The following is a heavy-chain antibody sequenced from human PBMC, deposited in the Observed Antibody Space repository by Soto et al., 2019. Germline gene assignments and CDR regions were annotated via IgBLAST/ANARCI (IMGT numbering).Heavy chain of an antibody. CDR2: ISYDGSNK. CDR1: GFTFSSYA. D-gene: IGHD6-13*01. Sequence: GGSLRLSCAASGFTFSSYAMHWVRQAPGKGLEWVAVISYDGSNKYYADSVKGRFTISRDNSKNTLYLQMNSLRAKDTAVYYCARDPAGYSSSWATPTFDYWGQGTLVTVSS. V-gene: IGHV3-30-3*01. CDR3: ARDPAGYSSSWATPTFDY. J-gene: IGHJ4*02.